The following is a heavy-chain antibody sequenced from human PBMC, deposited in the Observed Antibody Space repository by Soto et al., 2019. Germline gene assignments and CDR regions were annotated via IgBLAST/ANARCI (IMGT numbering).Heavy chain of an antibody. CDR3: TRGAAGIDFDY. D-gene: IGHD6-13*01. Sequence: ASVKVSCKASGYSFTSYAIHWVRQAPGQGLQWVGWIHAGGGDTQYSQSFQGRVTFTTDTSANTAYMDLSSLTSEDTALYYCTRGAAGIDFDYWGQGTLVTVSS. CDR2: IHAGGGDT. J-gene: IGHJ4*02. V-gene: IGHV1-3*01. CDR1: GYSFTSYA.